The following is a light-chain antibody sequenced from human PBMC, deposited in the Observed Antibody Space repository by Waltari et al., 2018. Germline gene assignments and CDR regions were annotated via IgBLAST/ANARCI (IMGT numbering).Light chain of an antibody. Sequence: DIQMTQSPSTVSASLGDRVTITCRASQNLNTFLSWYQQKPGAVPNLLIYDASTLERGVPSRFSGSGSGTHFTLTISGLQPDDFATYYCQQYHDYPINFGQGTRL. J-gene: IGKJ5*01. CDR3: QQYHDYPIN. CDR2: DAS. CDR1: QNLNTF. V-gene: IGKV1-5*01.